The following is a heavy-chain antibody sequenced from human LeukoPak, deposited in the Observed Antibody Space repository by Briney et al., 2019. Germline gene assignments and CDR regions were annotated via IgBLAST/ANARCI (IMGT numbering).Heavy chain of an antibody. J-gene: IGHJ4*02. Sequence: GGSLSLSCAASGLTFSDYAMSWFRQAPGKGLEWVSGITSGFTPHYADSVKGRFTISRDNAKNTLYLQMTGLRADDTALYYCTRGTGSSSDYWGQGALVTVSS. V-gene: IGHV3-23*01. CDR2: ITSGFTP. CDR3: TRGTGSSSDY. D-gene: IGHD1-26*01. CDR1: GLTFSDYA.